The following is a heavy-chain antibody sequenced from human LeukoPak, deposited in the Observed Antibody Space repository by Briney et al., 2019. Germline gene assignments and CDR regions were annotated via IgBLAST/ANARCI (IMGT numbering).Heavy chain of an antibody. CDR1: GYTFTRYI. J-gene: IGHJ4*02. D-gene: IGHD4/OR15-4a*01. Sequence: ASVKLSCKASGYTFTRYIMNWVRQAPGQRPEWMGGINPGNGNTKYSEKFQDRVTFTRDTSATTAYMELSSLRSEDTAVYYCARERVTMTAFDYWGQGTLVTISS. V-gene: IGHV1-3*01. CDR3: ARERVTMTAFDY. CDR2: INPGNGNT.